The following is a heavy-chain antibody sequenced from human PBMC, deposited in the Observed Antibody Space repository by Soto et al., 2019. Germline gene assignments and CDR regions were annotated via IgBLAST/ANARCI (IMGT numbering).Heavy chain of an antibody. D-gene: IGHD4-17*01. CDR2: IYHSGST. CDR1: GGSISSGGYS. Sequence: QLQLQESGSGLVKPSQTLSLTCAVSGGSISSGGYSWSWIRQPPGKGLEWIGYIYHSGSTYYNPSLKSRVSISVDRSKNQFSLKLSSVNAADTDVYYCARGGYGDFPFDYWGQGTLVNVSS. V-gene: IGHV4-30-2*01. J-gene: IGHJ4*02. CDR3: ARGGYGDFPFDY.